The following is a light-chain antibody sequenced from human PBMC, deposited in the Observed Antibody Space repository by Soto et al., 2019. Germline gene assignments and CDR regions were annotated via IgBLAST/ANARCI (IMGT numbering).Light chain of an antibody. Sequence: DIQLTQSPSFLSASVGDRVTITCRASQGISSYLSWYQQKPGKAPKLLIYAVYTLQSRVPTRFRGSGSGTEFTVTISSLQPEDFATYYCRQLNSYPLTSGGGTKVEIK. J-gene: IGKJ4*01. CDR3: RQLNSYPLT. CDR2: AVY. V-gene: IGKV1-9*01. CDR1: QGISSY.